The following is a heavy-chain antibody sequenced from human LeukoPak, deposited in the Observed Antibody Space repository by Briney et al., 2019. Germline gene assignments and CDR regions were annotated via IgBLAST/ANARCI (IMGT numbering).Heavy chain of an antibody. CDR1: GFTFSSYG. D-gene: IGHD6-13*01. J-gene: IGHJ4*02. V-gene: IGHV1-2*02. CDR2: INPNSGDT. Sequence: GRSLRLSCAASGFTFSSYGMHWVRQAPGQGLEWMGWINPNSGDTKYAQKFQGRVTLTRDTSISTAYMELSRLRSDDTAVYYCAAAYSNNWGQGTPVTVSS. CDR3: AAAYSNN.